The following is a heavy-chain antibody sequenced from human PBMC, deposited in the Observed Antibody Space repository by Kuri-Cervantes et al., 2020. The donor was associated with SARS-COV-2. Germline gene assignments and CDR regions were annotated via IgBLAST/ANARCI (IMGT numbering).Heavy chain of an antibody. Sequence: ASAKLSCNAYGYTFISNFTHWVRQAPGQGLEWMGLIYPSGGSTHYAQKFQGKVTMTRDTSTSTVYMELSILRSEDADVYYCAKVPSGTCGEGPRLTDPFDSWGQGTLVTVSS. D-gene: IGHD3-10*01. V-gene: IGHV1-46*01. CDR3: AKVPSGTCGEGPRLTDPFDS. J-gene: IGHJ4*02. CDR1: GYTFISNF. CDR2: IYPSGGST.